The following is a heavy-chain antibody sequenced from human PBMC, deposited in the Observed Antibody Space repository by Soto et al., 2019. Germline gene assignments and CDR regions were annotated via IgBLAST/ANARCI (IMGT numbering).Heavy chain of an antibody. V-gene: IGHV4-59*12. CDR3: ARDQGNSLDI. CDR2: IYYTGAT. J-gene: IGHJ3*02. CDR1: GGSISSYY. Sequence: PSETLSLTCTVSGGSISSYYWSWIRQPPGKGLEWIGHIYYTGATYYNPSLKTRLTISLDTSKNQVSLSLNSVTAADTAVYYCARDQGNSLDIWGQGTMVTVS.